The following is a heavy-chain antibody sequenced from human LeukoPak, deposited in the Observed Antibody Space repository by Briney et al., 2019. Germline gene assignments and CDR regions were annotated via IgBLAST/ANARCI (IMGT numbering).Heavy chain of an antibody. CDR3: AKRLGGSGWYASSAFDI. CDR1: GFTFDDYA. J-gene: IGHJ3*02. D-gene: IGHD6-19*01. Sequence: GGSLRLSCAASGFTFDDYAMHWVRQAPGKGLEWVSGISWNSGSIGYADSVKGRFTISRDNAKDSLYLQMNSLRAEDTALYYCAKRLGGSGWYASSAFDIWGQGTMVTVSS. CDR2: ISWNSGSI. V-gene: IGHV3-9*01.